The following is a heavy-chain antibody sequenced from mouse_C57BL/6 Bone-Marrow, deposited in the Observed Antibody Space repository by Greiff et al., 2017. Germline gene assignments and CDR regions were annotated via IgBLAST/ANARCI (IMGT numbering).Heavy chain of an antibody. CDR3: ARALLRYHYYAMDY. J-gene: IGHJ4*01. V-gene: IGHV1-63*01. Sequence: VQLQQSGAELVRPGTSVKMSCKASGYTFTNYWIGWAKQRPGHGLEWIGDIYPGGGYTNYNEKFKGKATLTADKSSSTAYMQFSSLTSEDSAIYYCARALLRYHYYAMDYWGQGTSVTSPQ. CDR2: IYPGGGYT. D-gene: IGHD1-1*01. CDR1: GYTFTNYW.